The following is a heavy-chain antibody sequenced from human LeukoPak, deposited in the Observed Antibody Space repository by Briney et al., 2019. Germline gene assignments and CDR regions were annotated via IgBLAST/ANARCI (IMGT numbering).Heavy chain of an antibody. Sequence: SQTLSLTCTVSGYSITSGGFSWNWIRQSPGKGLEWIGCIYDRGPAYYNPSLKSRFTISVDRPKNQFFLNVTSLTAADTAVYFCARSRQASGLFNSWGQGTLVVVSS. J-gene: IGHJ5*01. CDR2: IYDRGPA. CDR1: GYSITSGGFS. D-gene: IGHD3-10*01. CDR3: ARSRQASGLFNS. V-gene: IGHV4-30-2*06.